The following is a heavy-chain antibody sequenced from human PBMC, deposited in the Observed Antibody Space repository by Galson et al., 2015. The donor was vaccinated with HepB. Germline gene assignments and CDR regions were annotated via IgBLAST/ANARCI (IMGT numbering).Heavy chain of an antibody. CDR2: IYYSGST. V-gene: IGHV4-59*01. J-gene: IGHJ4*02. D-gene: IGHD6-19*01. CDR1: GGSTSSYY. CDR3: ARGPVAGTFY. Sequence: SETLSLTCTVSGGSTSSYYWSWIRQPPGKGLEWIGFIYYSGSTNYNPSLKSRVTISIDTSKNQFSLKLNSVTTADTAVYYCARGPVAGTFYWGQGTLVTVSS.